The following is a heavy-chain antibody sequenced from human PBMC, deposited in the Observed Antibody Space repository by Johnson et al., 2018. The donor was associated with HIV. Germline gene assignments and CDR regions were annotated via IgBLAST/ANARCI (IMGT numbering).Heavy chain of an antibody. CDR2: ISYDGSSK. J-gene: IGHJ3*02. D-gene: IGHD5-12*01. CDR3: ARERSWMADAFAI. Sequence: QVQLVESGGGVVQPGRSLRLSCAASGFTFSYYAMHWVRQAPGKGLEWVAVISYDGSSKYYAESVKGRFTISRDTFKNTMYLQMNSLRAEDTAGYYCARERSWMADAFAIWGQGTMVTVSS. V-gene: IGHV3-30*04. CDR1: GFTFSYYA.